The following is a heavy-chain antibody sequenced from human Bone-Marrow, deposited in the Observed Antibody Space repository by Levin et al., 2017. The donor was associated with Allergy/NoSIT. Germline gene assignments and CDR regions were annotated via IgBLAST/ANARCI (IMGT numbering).Heavy chain of an antibody. Sequence: SETLSLTCTVSGGSVSSGSYYWSWIRQPPGKGLEWIGYIYYSGSTNYNPSLKSRVTISVDTSKNQFSLKLSSVTAADTAVYYCARSVPYYDFWSPHMDGWGKGTTVTVSS. CDR2: IYYSGST. J-gene: IGHJ6*03. V-gene: IGHV4-61*01. D-gene: IGHD3-3*01. CDR3: ARSVPYYDFWSPHMDG. CDR1: GGSVSSGSYY.